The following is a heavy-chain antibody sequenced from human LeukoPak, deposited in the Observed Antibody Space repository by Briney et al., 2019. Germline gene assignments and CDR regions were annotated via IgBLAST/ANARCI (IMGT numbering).Heavy chain of an antibody. V-gene: IGHV4-39*01. CDR1: GGSISTSSYY. D-gene: IGHD6-13*01. J-gene: IGHJ4*02. CDR2: MYYGGTT. Sequence: SETLSLTCTVSGGSISTSSYYWGWIRQPPGKGLEWIGNMYYGGTTYYDPSLKSRVTMSVDRSKNQFSLRLTSVAAADTAVYYCAARAATGTIVDSWGQGTLVTVSS. CDR3: AARAATGTIVDS.